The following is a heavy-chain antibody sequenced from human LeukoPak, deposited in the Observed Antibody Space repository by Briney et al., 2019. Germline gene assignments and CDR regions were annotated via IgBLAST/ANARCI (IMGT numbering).Heavy chain of an antibody. D-gene: IGHD2-15*01. CDR3: ARGKDNIY. V-gene: IGHV3-30-3*01. J-gene: IGHJ4*02. CDR2: ISYDGSNK. Sequence: GRSLRLSCAASGFTFSSYAMHWVRQAPGKGLELVAVISYDGSNKYYADSVKGRFTISRDNAKNSLYLQMNSLRAEDTAVYYCARGKDNIYWGQGTLVTVSS. CDR1: GFTFSSYA.